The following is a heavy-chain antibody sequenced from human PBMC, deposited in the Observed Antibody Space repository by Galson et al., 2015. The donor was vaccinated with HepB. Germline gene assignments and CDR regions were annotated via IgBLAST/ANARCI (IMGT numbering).Heavy chain of an antibody. CDR2: INPNSGGT. D-gene: IGHD6-13*01. V-gene: IGHV1-2*04. CDR1: GYTFTGYH. Sequence: SVKVSCKASGYTFTGYHMHWVRQAPGQGLEWMGWINPNSGGTNYAQKFQGWVTMTRDTSISTAYMELSRLRSDDTAVYYCARGSFIAAAAAYYYYGMDVWGQGTTVTVSS. CDR3: ARGSFIAAAAAYYYYGMDV. J-gene: IGHJ6*02.